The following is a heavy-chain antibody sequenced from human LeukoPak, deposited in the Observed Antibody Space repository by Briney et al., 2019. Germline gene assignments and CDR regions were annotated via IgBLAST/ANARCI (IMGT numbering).Heavy chain of an antibody. Sequence: SETLSLTCTVSGGSISSGGHYWTWIRQHPGKGLEWIAYIYHTGTTYYNPSLRSRVNISVDTSKNQFSLKLSSVTAADTAVYYCARSPDDAFDIWGQGTMVTVSS. V-gene: IGHV4-31*03. CDR1: GGSISSGGHY. J-gene: IGHJ3*02. CDR2: IYHTGTT. CDR3: ARSPDDAFDI.